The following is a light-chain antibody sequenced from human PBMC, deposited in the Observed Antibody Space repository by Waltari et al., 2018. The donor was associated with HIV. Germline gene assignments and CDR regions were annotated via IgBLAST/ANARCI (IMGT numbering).Light chain of an antibody. V-gene: IGLV1-47*01. J-gene: IGLJ3*02. CDR2: RND. CDR1: RSNIGKNF. Sequence: QSVLTQPPSASGTPGQRVTISCSGSRSNIGKNFIYWYQQFPGTAPKLLIYRNDQGPSGVPDRFSGSKSGTSASLAISGLRSEDEADYYCATWDDSLSGWVFGGGTKLTVL. CDR3: ATWDDSLSGWV.